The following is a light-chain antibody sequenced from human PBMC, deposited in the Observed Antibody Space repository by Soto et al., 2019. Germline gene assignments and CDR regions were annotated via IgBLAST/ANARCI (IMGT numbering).Light chain of an antibody. V-gene: IGLV2-14*01. CDR2: DVT. J-gene: IGLJ1*01. Sequence: QSALTQPASVSGSPGQSITISCTGTSSDFGGYNYVSWYQQHPVKAPKLMIYDVTNRPSGVSDRFSGSKSGNTASLTISGLQAEDEADYYCSSSPSSSTPYVFGTGTKVTVL. CDR1: SSDFGGYNY. CDR3: SSSPSSSTPYV.